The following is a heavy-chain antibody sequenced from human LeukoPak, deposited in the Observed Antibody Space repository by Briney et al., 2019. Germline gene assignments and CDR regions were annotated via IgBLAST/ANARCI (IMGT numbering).Heavy chain of an antibody. D-gene: IGHD3-16*01. Sequence: GASVKVSCKASGYTFTSYAMNWVRQAPGQGLEWMGWISAYNGNTNYAQKLQGRVTMTTDTSTGTAYMELRSLRSDDTAVYYCARDGGAYYFDYWGQGTLVTVSS. CDR1: GYTFTSYA. V-gene: IGHV1-18*01. CDR3: ARDGGAYYFDY. CDR2: ISAYNGNT. J-gene: IGHJ4*02.